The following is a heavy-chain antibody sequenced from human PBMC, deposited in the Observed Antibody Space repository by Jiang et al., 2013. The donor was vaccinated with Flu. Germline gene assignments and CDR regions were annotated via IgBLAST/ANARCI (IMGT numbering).Heavy chain of an antibody. CDR1: GGSISSGGYS. J-gene: IGHJ5*02. V-gene: IGHV4-30-2*01. Sequence: GSGLVKPSQTLSLTCAVSGGSISSGGYSWSWIRQPPGKGLEWIGYIYHSGSTYYNPSLKSRVTISVDRSKNQFSLKLSSVTAADTAVYYCARVNPTVVGDYPLDPWGQGTLVTVSS. CDR3: ARVNPTVVGDYPLDP. D-gene: IGHD4-17*01. CDR2: IYHSGST.